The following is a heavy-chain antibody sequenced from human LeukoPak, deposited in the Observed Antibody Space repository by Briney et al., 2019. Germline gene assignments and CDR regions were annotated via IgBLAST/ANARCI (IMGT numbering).Heavy chain of an antibody. CDR1: GGSFSGYY. J-gene: IGHJ1*01. Sequence: SETLSLTCAVYGGSFSGYYWSWIRQPPGKGLEWIGEINHSGSTNYNPSLKSRVTISVDTSKNQFSLKLSSVTAADTAEYYCARAPPSGYYDSSGYYYSSGYFQHWGQGTLVTVSS. CDR3: ARAPPSGYYDSSGYYYSSGYFQH. D-gene: IGHD3-22*01. V-gene: IGHV4-34*01. CDR2: INHSGST.